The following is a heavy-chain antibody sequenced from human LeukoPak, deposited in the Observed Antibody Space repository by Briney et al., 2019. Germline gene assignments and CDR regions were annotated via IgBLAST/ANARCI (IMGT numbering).Heavy chain of an antibody. J-gene: IGHJ3*02. D-gene: IGHD6-25*01. V-gene: IGHV3-30*04. CDR2: ISYDGSNK. CDR3: ARDRSSGAFDI. CDR1: GFTFSSYA. Sequence: GGSLRLSCAASGFTFSSYAMHWVRQAPGKGLEWVAVISYDGSNKYYAGSVKGRFTISRDNSKNTLYLQMNSLRAEDTAVHYCARDRSSGAFDIWGQGTMVTVSS.